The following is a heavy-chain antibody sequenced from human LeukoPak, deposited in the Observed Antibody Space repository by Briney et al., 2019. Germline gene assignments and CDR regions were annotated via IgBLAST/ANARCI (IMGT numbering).Heavy chain of an antibody. D-gene: IGHD3-10*01. CDR3: ARDLHGSGSYYVFDY. V-gene: IGHV1-69*13. CDR2: IIPIFGTA. CDR1: GGTFSSYA. Sequence: ASVKVSCKASGGTFSSYAISWVRQAPGQGLEWMGGIIPIFGTANYAQKFQGRVTITADESTSTAYMELSSLRSDDTAVYYCARDLHGSGSYYVFDYWGQGTLVTVSS. J-gene: IGHJ4*02.